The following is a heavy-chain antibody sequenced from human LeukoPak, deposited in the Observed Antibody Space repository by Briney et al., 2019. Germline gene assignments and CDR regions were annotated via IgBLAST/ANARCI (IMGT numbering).Heavy chain of an antibody. Sequence: PGGSLRLSCAASGFTFDDYAMHWVRQPPGKGLEWVSGISWNSGTIAYADSVKGRFTISRDNAKNSLYLQMDSLRAEDTALYYCAKVRLLLYDAFHIWGQGTMVTVSS. J-gene: IGHJ3*02. CDR1: GFTFDDYA. V-gene: IGHV3-9*01. CDR2: ISWNSGTI. CDR3: AKVRLLLYDAFHI. D-gene: IGHD3-10*01.